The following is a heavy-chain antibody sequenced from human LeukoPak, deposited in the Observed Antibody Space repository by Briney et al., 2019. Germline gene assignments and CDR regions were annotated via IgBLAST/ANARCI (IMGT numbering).Heavy chain of an antibody. CDR1: GFTFSSYS. Sequence: PGGSLRLSCAASGFTFSSYSMNWVRQAPAKGLEWVSSISSSSSYIYYADSVKGRFTISRDNAKNSLYLQMNSLRAEDTAVYYCARESYGDYAQFDYWGQGTLVTVSS. CDR3: ARESYGDYAQFDY. CDR2: ISSSSSYI. J-gene: IGHJ4*02. D-gene: IGHD4-17*01. V-gene: IGHV3-21*01.